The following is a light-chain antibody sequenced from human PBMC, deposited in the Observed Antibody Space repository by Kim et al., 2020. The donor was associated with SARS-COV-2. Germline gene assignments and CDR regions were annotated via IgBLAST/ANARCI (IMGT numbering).Light chain of an antibody. J-gene: IGKJ2*01. CDR1: QSVSSN. CDR3: QQYNNWPYT. V-gene: IGKV3-15*01. Sequence: VSPGERATLSCRASQSVSSNLAWYQQNPGQAPRLLIYGASTRATGISARFSGTGSGTEFTLTISSLQPEDVAVFYCQQYNNWPYTFGQGTKLEI. CDR2: GAS.